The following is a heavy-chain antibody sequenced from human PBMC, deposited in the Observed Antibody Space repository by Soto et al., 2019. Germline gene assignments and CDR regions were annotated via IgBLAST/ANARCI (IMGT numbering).Heavy chain of an antibody. V-gene: IGHV4-39*07. D-gene: IGHD6-13*01. CDR2: IYYSGST. CDR1: GGSISSSYY. CDR3: ARVWVRQQLGISQIDY. J-gene: IGHJ4*02. Sequence: SETLSLTCTVSGGSISSSYYWGWIRQPPGKGLEWIGSIYYSGSTYYNPSLKSRVTISVDTSKNQFSLKLSSVTAADTAVYYCARVWVRQQLGISQIDYWGQGTLVTVSS.